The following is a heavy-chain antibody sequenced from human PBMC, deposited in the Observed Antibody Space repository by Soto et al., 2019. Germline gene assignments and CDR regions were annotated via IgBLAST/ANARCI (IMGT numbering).Heavy chain of an antibody. CDR2: IYYSGST. Sequence: SETLSLTCTVSGGSISSGDYYWSWIRQPPGKGLEWIGYIYYSGSTYYSPSLTSRVTMSVDTSKNQFSLNLNSVTAADTAVYYCAREGAITAAGSRQVDSWGQGTLVTVSS. V-gene: IGHV4-30-4*01. J-gene: IGHJ4*02. CDR3: AREGAITAAGSRQVDS. CDR1: GGSISSGDYY. D-gene: IGHD6-13*01.